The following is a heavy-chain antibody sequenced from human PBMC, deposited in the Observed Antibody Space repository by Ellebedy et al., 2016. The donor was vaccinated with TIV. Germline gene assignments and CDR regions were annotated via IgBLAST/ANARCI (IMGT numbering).Heavy chain of an antibody. CDR2: ISASGAAT. Sequence: PGGSLRLSCAASGFNFRSYAMSWVRQVPGKGLEWVSGISASGAATYYADSVKGRFTLSRDNSKDTLYLQVSSLRAEDTAVYYCAKEQRLQLVPAPLDDWGQGTLVTVSS. D-gene: IGHD2-21*02. CDR3: AKEQRLQLVPAPLDD. V-gene: IGHV3-23*01. CDR1: GFNFRSYA. J-gene: IGHJ4*02.